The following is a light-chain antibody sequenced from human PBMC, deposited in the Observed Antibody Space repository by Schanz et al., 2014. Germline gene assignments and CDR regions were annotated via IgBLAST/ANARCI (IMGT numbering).Light chain of an antibody. Sequence: EIVMTQSPATLSVSPGERATLSCRASQSVSSNLAWYQQTPGQAPRLLIYGASTRATGIPARFSGSGSGTEFTLTISSLQSEDFATYYCQQYNSYPYTFGQGTKLEI. CDR2: GAS. CDR3: QQYNSYPYT. J-gene: IGKJ2*01. CDR1: QSVSSN. V-gene: IGKV3-15*01.